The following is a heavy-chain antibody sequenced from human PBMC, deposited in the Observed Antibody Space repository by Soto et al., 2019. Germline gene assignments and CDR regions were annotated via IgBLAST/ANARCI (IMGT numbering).Heavy chain of an antibody. J-gene: IGHJ4*02. CDR1: GGSISTTGYY. D-gene: IGHD2-21*02. Sequence: SETLSLTCSVSGGSISTTGYYWAWVRQPPGKGLEWIGTLSYRGSPSYISHLRSRVSMSIDTSKDQFSLKLKSVTAADTALYFCARQRTSVVTQAYFDVWGPGSLVTVSS. CDR3: ARQRTSVVTQAYFDV. CDR2: LSYRGSP. V-gene: IGHV4-39*01.